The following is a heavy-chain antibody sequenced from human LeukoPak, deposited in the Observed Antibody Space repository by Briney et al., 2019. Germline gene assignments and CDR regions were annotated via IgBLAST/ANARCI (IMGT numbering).Heavy chain of an antibody. V-gene: IGHV3-30*04. J-gene: IGHJ5*02. CDR1: GFTFSSYA. CDR2: ISYDGSNK. Sequence: GGSLRLSCAASGFTFSSYAMHWVRQAPGKGLEWVADISYDGSNKYYADSVKGRFTISRDNSKNTLYLQMNSLRAEDTAVYYCARDLGQYYDTSDNWFDPWGQGTLVTVSS. D-gene: IGHD3-22*01. CDR3: ARDLGQYYDTSDNWFDP.